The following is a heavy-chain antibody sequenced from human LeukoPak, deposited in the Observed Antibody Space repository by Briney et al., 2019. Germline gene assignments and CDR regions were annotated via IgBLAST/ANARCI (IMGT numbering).Heavy chain of an antibody. D-gene: IGHD3-3*02. Sequence: TASETLSLTCTVSGASISSDSNYWAWVRQPPGKGLQWIGSIYHTGSTFYNPSLMSRVSISIDSSKNQFSLKLSSVTVADTALYYCARDISISWFDPWGQGTLVTVSS. CDR1: GASISSDSNY. V-gene: IGHV4-39*07. CDR3: ARDISISWFDP. CDR2: IYHTGST. J-gene: IGHJ5*02.